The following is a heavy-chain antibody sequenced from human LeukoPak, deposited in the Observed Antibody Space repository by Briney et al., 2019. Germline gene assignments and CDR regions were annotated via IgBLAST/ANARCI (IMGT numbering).Heavy chain of an antibody. CDR1: GGSISSYY. Sequence: SETLSLTCTVSGGSISSYYWSWIRQPPGKGLEWIGNIYYSESTNYNPSLKSRVTISVDPSKNQCSLRLSSVTAADTTVYYCATVGFGELLSPFDYWGQGNLVTVSS. D-gene: IGHD3-10*01. CDR2: IYYSEST. J-gene: IGHJ4*02. CDR3: ATVGFGELLSPFDY. V-gene: IGHV4-59*01.